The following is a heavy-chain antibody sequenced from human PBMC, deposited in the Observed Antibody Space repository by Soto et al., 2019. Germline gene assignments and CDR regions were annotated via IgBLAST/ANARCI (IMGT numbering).Heavy chain of an antibody. V-gene: IGHV4-39*01. CDR2: IYYSGST. CDR1: GGSISSSSYY. J-gene: IGHJ4*02. Sequence: SSETLSLTCTVSGGSISSSSYYWGWIRQPPGKGLEWIGSIYYSGSTYYNPSLKSRVTISVDTSKNQFSLKLSSVTAADTAVYYCARQGTYYYDSSSYLRPFDYWGQGTLVTVS. CDR3: ARQGTYYYDSSSYLRPFDY. D-gene: IGHD3-22*01.